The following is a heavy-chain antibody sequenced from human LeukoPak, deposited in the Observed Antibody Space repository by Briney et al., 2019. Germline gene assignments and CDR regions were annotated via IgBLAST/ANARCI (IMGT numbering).Heavy chain of an antibody. CDR3: ARRAIIAAAGTHFDY. CDR1: GFTFDDYG. Sequence: GGSLRLSCAASGFTFDDYGMSWVRQAPGKGLEWVSGINWNGGSTGYADSVKGRFTISRDNAKNSLYLQMNSLRAEDTAVYYCARRAIIAAAGTHFDYWGQGTLVTVSS. J-gene: IGHJ4*02. D-gene: IGHD6-13*01. CDR2: INWNGGST. V-gene: IGHV3-20*04.